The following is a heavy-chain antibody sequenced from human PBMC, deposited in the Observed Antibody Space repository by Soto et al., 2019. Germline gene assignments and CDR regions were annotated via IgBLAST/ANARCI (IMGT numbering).Heavy chain of an antibody. V-gene: IGHV3-33*01. D-gene: IGHD4-17*01. J-gene: IGHJ3*02. CDR2: IWYDGSNK. Sequence: QVQLVESGGGVVQPGRSLRLSCAASGFTFSSYGMHWVRQAPGKGLEWVAVIWYDGSNKYYADSVKGRFTISRDNSKXXXXXXMNXLXXEDXXVYXXARKDDYGPIDAFDIWGQGTMVTVSS. CDR3: ARKDDYGPIDAFDI. CDR1: GFTFSSYG.